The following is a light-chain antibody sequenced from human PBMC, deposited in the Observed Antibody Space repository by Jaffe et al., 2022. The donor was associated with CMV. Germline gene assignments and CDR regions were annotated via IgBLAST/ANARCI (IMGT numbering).Light chain of an antibody. Sequence: ENVLTQSPGTLSLSPGERATLSCRASQSVSSSYLAWYQQKPGQAPRLLIYGTSNRAPGIPDRFNGSGSGTDFTLTISGLEPEDFAVYYCQQYGSSSFTFGPGTKVDIK. J-gene: IGKJ3*01. CDR3: QQYGSSSFT. V-gene: IGKV3-20*01. CDR1: QSVSSSY. CDR2: GTS.